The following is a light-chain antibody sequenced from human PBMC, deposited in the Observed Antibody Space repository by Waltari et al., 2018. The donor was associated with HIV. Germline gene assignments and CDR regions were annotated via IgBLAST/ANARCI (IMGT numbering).Light chain of an antibody. CDR3: QQYGSSPFT. CDR1: QGVPSSD. CDR2: GAS. Sequence: SVLTPSPGTLSSSPGDRITLSCRASQGVPSSDLAWYQQKPGQAPRLLIYGASSRATGIPDRFSGSGSGTDFTLTISRLEPEDFAVYYCQQYGSSPFTFGPGTKVDIK. V-gene: IGKV3-20*01. J-gene: IGKJ3*01.